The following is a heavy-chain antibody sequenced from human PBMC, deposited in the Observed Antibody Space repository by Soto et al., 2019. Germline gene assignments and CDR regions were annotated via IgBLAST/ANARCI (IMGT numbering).Heavy chain of an antibody. CDR1: GFTFSSYD. Sequence: GGSLRLSCAAPGFTFSSYDMHWVRPATGKSLEWGSAIGTAGDTYYPGSVKGRFTISRENAKNSLYLQMNSLRAGDTAVYYCARGSNYYDSSGSVVEYFDLWGRGTLVTVSS. V-gene: IGHV3-13*04. CDR2: IGTAGDT. J-gene: IGHJ2*01. D-gene: IGHD3-22*01. CDR3: ARGSNYYDSSGSVVEYFDL.